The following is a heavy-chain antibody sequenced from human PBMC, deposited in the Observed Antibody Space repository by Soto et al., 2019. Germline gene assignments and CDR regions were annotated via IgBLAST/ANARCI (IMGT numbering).Heavy chain of an antibody. V-gene: IGHV3-30-3*01. Sequence: SLRLSCAASGFTFSSYAMHWVRQAPGKGLEWVAITSSDGTNKYYADSVKGRFTISRDNSKNTLYLQVNSLRAEDRAVYYCARDLREYYFDYWGQGNQVTVSS. CDR2: TSSDGTNK. J-gene: IGHJ4*02. CDR3: ARDLREYYFDY. CDR1: GFTFSSYA.